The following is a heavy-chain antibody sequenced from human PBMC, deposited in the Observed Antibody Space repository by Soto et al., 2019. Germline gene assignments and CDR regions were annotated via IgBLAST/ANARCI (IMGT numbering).Heavy chain of an antibody. Sequence: ASVKVSCKASGFTFRTSAVQWVRQAHGQRLEWIGWIVVGSGDTNSAQKFQERLTITRDMSTSTAYMELSSLRSEDTAVYYCAAGYNENYFFDYWGQGTLVTVSS. CDR2: IVVGSGDT. CDR1: GFTFRTSA. CDR3: AAGYNENYFFDY. J-gene: IGHJ4*02. V-gene: IGHV1-58*01. D-gene: IGHD2-2*02.